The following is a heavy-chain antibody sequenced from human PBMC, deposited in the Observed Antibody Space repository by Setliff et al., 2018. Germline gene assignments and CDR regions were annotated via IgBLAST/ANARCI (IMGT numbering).Heavy chain of an antibody. Sequence: GESLRLSCAASGFTFISYAMHWVRQAPGKGLEYVSAISSNGVRLSYADSVKGRFTISRDISKNTLYLQMDSLRHEDTAVYYCASDRDYYDNGYYDALDMWGQGTTVTVSS. D-gene: IGHD3-22*01. V-gene: IGHV3-64*02. CDR1: GFTFISYA. J-gene: IGHJ3*02. CDR2: ISSNGVRL. CDR3: ASDRDYYDNGYYDALDM.